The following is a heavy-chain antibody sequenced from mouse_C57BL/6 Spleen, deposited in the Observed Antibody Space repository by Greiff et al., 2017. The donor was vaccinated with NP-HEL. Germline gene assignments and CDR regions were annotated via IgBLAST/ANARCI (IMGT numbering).Heavy chain of an antibody. CDR3: ARWGTSGSGYFDV. D-gene: IGHD1-1*01. Sequence: VQLQQPGAELVKPGASVKLSCKASGYTFTSYWMHWVKQRPGRGLEWIGMIHPNSGSTNYNEKFKSKATLTVDKSSSTAYMQLSSLTSEDSAVYYCARWGTSGSGYFDVWGTGTTVTVSS. CDR1: GYTFTSYW. V-gene: IGHV1-64*01. J-gene: IGHJ1*03. CDR2: IHPNSGST.